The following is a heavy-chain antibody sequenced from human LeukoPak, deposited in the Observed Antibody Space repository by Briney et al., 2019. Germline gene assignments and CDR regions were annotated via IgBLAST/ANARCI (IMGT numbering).Heavy chain of an antibody. CDR2: ISAYNGNT. CDR3: ARAPHHCSSTSCYPPHDY. V-gene: IGHV1-18*01. Sequence: ASVKVSCKASGYTFTSYGISWVRQAPGQGLEWTGWISAYNGNTNYAQKLQGRVTMTTDTSTSTAYMELRSLRSDDTAVYYCARAPHHCSSTSCYPPHDYWGQGTLVTVSS. CDR1: GYTFTSYG. D-gene: IGHD2-2*01. J-gene: IGHJ4*02.